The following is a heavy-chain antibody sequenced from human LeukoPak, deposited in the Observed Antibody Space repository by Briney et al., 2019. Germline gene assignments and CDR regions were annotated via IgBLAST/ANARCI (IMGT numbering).Heavy chain of an antibody. CDR1: GYTFTADYY. Sequence: ASVKVSCKASGYTFTADYYIHWVRQAPGQGLEWMGWINPNSGGTNYVQKFQGRVAMIWDTSISTAYMELSRLRSDDTAVYYCARDPSGDYWGQGTLVTVSS. CDR2: INPNSGGT. CDR3: ARDPSGDY. V-gene: IGHV1-2*02. J-gene: IGHJ4*02.